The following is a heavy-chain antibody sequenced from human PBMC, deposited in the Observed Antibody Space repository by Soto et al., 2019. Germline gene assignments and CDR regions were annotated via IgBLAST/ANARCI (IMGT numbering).Heavy chain of an antibody. CDR2: IKGDESST. Sequence: EVQLVESGGGLVQPGGSLRLSCAASGFTFNSHWMHWVRQAPGKGLVWVSRIKGDESSTSYADSVKGRFTISRDNAKNTLYLQMNSLRADETAVYYCARGGLGTYLLDYWGQGALVTASS. J-gene: IGHJ4*02. V-gene: IGHV3-74*01. D-gene: IGHD3-10*01. CDR3: ARGGLGTYLLDY. CDR1: GFTFNSHW.